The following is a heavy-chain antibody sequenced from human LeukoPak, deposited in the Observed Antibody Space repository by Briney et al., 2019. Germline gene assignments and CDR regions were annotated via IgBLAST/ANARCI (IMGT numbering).Heavy chain of an antibody. D-gene: IGHD3-22*01. CDR2: ISYDGSNK. CDR1: GFTFSSFP. CDR3: ERDRDNSGSYAYYFDY. Sequence: GGSLRLSCAASGFTFSSFPIHWVRQAPGKGLEWVALISYDGSNKYYADSVKGRFTISRDNSKNTLYLQMNSLRAEDTAVYYCERDRDNSGSYAYYFDYWGQGTRVTVSS. J-gene: IGHJ4*02. V-gene: IGHV3-30-3*01.